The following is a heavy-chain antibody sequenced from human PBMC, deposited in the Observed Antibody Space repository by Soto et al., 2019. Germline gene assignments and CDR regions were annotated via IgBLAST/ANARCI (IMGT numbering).Heavy chain of an antibody. J-gene: IGHJ6*02. D-gene: IGHD2-2*01. Sequence: ASVNVSCKSSGYTFTGYYIHWVRQAPGQGLECMGWINPNSGGTNYAQKFQGRVTMTRDTSISTAYMELSRLRSDDTAVYYCARDPSYDIVVVPAADSYYYGMDVWGQGTTVTVSS. CDR1: GYTFTGYY. CDR3: ARDPSYDIVVVPAADSYYYGMDV. V-gene: IGHV1-2*02. CDR2: INPNSGGT.